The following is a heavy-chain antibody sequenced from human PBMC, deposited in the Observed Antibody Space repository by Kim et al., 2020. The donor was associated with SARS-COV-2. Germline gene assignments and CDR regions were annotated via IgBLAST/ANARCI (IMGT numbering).Heavy chain of an antibody. Sequence: GGSLRLSCAASGFTFSTYGMHWVRQAPGKGLEWVAVIWYDGSNKYYADSVKGRFTISRDNSKNKLYLQMNSLRAEDTAVYYCARSGYVDIVAPAFDYWGQRTLVTVSS. D-gene: IGHD5-12*01. CDR2: IWYDGSNK. CDR1: GFTFSTYG. CDR3: ARSGYVDIVAPAFDY. J-gene: IGHJ4*02. V-gene: IGHV3-33*01.